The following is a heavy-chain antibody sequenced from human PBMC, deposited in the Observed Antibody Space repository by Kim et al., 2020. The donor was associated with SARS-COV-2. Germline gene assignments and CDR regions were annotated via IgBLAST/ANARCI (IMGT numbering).Heavy chain of an antibody. CDR2: INTNTGNP. Sequence: ASVKVSCKASGYTFTSYAMNWVRQAPGQGLEWMGWINTNTGNPTYAQGFTGRFVFSLDTSVSTAYLQISSLKAEDTAVYYCARDTLYLGSLRYFDWSPSSPCELDDWGQGTLVTVSS. J-gene: IGHJ4*02. D-gene: IGHD3-9*01. CDR1: GYTFTSYA. V-gene: IGHV7-4-1*02. CDR3: ARDTLYLGSLRYFDWSPSSPCELDD.